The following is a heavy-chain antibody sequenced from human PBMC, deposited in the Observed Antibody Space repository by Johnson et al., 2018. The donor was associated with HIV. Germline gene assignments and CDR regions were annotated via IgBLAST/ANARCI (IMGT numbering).Heavy chain of an antibody. J-gene: IGHJ3*02. CDR3: VRKGDAFDI. CDR2: IWYDGSNK. Sequence: QVQLVESGGGVVQPGRSLRLSCAASGFTFSSYGMHWVRQAPGKGLEWVAVIWYDGSNKYYADSVKGRFTISRDNAKKFLYLQMTSLRAEDTAIYYCVRKGDAFDIWGQGTMATVSS. CDR1: GFTFSSYG. V-gene: IGHV3-33*03.